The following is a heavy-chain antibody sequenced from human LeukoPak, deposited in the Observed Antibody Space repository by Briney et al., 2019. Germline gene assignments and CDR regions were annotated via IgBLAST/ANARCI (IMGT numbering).Heavy chain of an antibody. D-gene: IGHD5-24*01. Sequence: PGRSLRLSCAASGFTFSSYGMHWVRQAPGKGLEWVAVIWNDGSNKYYADSVKGRFTISRDNSKNTLYLQMNSLRAEDTAVYYCAREMATIVLDYWGQGTLVTVSS. J-gene: IGHJ4*02. V-gene: IGHV3-33*01. CDR1: GFTFSSYG. CDR2: IWNDGSNK. CDR3: AREMATIVLDY.